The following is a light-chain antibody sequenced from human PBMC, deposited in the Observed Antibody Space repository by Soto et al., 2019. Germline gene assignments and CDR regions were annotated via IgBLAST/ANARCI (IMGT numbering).Light chain of an antibody. J-gene: IGKJ1*01. CDR1: QSVSNNY. CDR2: GAS. CDR3: QQYGSSGT. Sequence: EILFTQSPGNRYLCTGERATLSCRASQSVSNNYLAWYQQKPGKAPRLLIYGASNRATGIPDRLSGSGSGTDFTLTISRLEPEDFAVYYCQQYGSSGTFGQGTKVDIK. V-gene: IGKV3-20*01.